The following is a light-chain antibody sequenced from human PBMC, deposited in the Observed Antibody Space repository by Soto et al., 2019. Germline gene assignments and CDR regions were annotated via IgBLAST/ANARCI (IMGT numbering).Light chain of an antibody. V-gene: IGLV4-69*01. CDR1: SGHNGYA. J-gene: IGLJ3*02. CDR3: QTWSTDIRV. Sequence: QLVLTQSPSASASLGASVKLTCTLSSGHNGYAIAWHQQQPEKGPRYLMKVNSDGSHSKGDGIPDRFSGSSSGAERYLTISSLQSEDEADYYCQTWSTDIRVFGGGTKLTVL. CDR2: VNSDGSH.